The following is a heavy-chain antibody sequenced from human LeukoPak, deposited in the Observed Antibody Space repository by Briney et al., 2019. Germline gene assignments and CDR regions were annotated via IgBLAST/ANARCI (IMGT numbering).Heavy chain of an antibody. CDR1: GFTFDDYA. Sequence: PGGSLRLCCAASGFTFDDYAMHWVRQAPGKGLEWVSGISWNSGSIGYADSVKGRFTISRDNAKNSLYLQMNSLRAEDTALYYCAKDRSRLSSWYFFDYWGQGTLVTVSS. CDR2: ISWNSGSI. CDR3: AKDRSRLSSWYFFDY. D-gene: IGHD6-13*01. J-gene: IGHJ4*02. V-gene: IGHV3-9*01.